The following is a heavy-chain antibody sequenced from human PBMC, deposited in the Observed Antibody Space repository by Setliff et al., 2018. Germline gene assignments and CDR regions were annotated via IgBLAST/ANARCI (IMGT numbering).Heavy chain of an antibody. V-gene: IGHV4-61*02. CDR2: LYSSGST. Sequence: SETLSLTCTVSGGSISSGPYYWNWFRQPAGKGLEWIGRLYSSGSTNYNPSLKSRVTISVDTSKNQFSLKLSSVTAADTAVYYCASTDWGWGYYFDFWGQGTLVTVSS. CDR1: GGSISSGPYY. CDR3: ASTDWGWGYYFDF. D-gene: IGHD7-27*01. J-gene: IGHJ4*02.